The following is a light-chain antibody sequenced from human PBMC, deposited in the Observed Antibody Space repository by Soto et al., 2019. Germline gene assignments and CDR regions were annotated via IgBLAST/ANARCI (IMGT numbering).Light chain of an antibody. Sequence: DIPMTQSPSSLSASVGDRVTITCRASQSISTYLNWYQQKPGKAPKLLIYSASNLESGVPSRFSGSGSGTVFSLTISSLQPEDFATYSCQQSYSTPYTFGQGTKLEI. J-gene: IGKJ2*01. CDR1: QSISTY. V-gene: IGKV1-39*01. CDR3: QQSYSTPYT. CDR2: SAS.